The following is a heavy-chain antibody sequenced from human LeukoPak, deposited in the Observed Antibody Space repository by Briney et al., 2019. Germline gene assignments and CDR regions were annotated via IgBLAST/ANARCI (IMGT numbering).Heavy chain of an antibody. J-gene: IGHJ4*02. CDR2: IYYSGST. Sequence: SETLSLTCTVSGGSISSYYWSWIRQPPGKGLEWIGYIYYSGSTNYNPSLKSRVTISVDTSKNQFSLKLSSVTAADTAVYYCASSRNPDGPHFDYWGQGTLVTVSS. D-gene: IGHD1-14*01. CDR3: ASSRNPDGPHFDY. V-gene: IGHV4-59*01. CDR1: GGSISSYY.